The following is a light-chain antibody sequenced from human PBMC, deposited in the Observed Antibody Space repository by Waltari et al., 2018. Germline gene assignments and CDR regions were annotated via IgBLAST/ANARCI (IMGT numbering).Light chain of an antibody. J-gene: IGKJ4*01. Sequence: IACRARQSIITWLAWDQQKPGKAPKLLVYKASSLESGVPSRFSGSGSGTEFTLTISSLQADDFATYYCQQYNKYPLTFGGGTK. CDR2: KAS. CDR3: QQYNKYPLT. CDR1: QSIITW. V-gene: IGKV1-5*03.